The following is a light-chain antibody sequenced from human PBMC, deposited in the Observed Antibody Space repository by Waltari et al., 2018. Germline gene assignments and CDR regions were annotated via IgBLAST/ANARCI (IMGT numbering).Light chain of an antibody. CDR2: AAS. Sequence: AIRMTQSPSSLSASTGHRVTIPCRASQGVSSYLAWYQQKPGKAPNLLIYAASTLQSGVPSRFSGSGSGTDFSLIISCLQSEDFATYYCQQYYSYPWTFGQGTKVEI. J-gene: IGKJ1*01. CDR3: QQYYSYPWT. CDR1: QGVSSY. V-gene: IGKV1-8*01.